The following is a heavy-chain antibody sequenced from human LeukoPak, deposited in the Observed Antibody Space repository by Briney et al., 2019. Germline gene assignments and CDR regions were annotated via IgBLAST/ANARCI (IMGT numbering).Heavy chain of an antibody. J-gene: IGHJ4*02. CDR2: ISYDGSNE. V-gene: IGHV3-30*03. CDR3: ARVYCSSTSCRVGVDY. Sequence: GGSLRLSCAASGFTFSNYGIHWVRQAPGKGLDWVAVISYDGSNEYYADSVKGRFTISRDNAMNSLYLQMNSLRAEDTAVYYCARVYCSSTSCRVGVDYWGQGTLVTVSS. D-gene: IGHD2-2*01. CDR1: GFTFSNYG.